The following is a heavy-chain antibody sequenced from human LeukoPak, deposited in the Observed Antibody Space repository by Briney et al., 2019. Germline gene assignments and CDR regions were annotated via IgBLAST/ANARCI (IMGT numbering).Heavy chain of an antibody. CDR1: GLTFSSCS. Sequence: GGSLRLSCAASGLTFSSCSMSWVRQAPGKGLEWVSVISGSGASTYYADSVKGRFTISRDNSKNTLYLQMNSLRAEDTAVYYCAKRYCSSTSCYSIDYWGQGTLVTVSS. J-gene: IGHJ4*02. CDR3: AKRYCSSTSCYSIDY. CDR2: ISGSGAST. D-gene: IGHD2-2*01. V-gene: IGHV3-23*01.